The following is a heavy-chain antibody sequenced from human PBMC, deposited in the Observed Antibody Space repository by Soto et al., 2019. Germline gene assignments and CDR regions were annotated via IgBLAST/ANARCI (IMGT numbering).Heavy chain of an antibody. Sequence: ASVKVSCKTSGYTFTSFYIHWLRQAPGQGLEWLGLINPYSGSATYAEKFQGRLTVTSDTSTSTVYMDLSSLTSEDTAVYYCARERESDYRRGYSIYYYYYGMDVWGQGTTVTVSS. J-gene: IGHJ6*02. CDR2: INPYSGSA. CDR1: GYTFTSFY. V-gene: IGHV1-46*01. D-gene: IGHD5-18*01. CDR3: ARERESDYRRGYSIYYYYYGMDV.